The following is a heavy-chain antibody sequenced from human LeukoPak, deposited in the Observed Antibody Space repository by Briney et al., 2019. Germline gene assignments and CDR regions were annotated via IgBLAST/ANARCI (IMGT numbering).Heavy chain of an antibody. V-gene: IGHV1-2*02. Sequence: AAVKVSCKASGYTFTCYYMHWVRQAPGQGLEWMGWINPNSGGTNYAQKFQGRVTMTRDTSISTAYMELSRLRSDDTAVYYCARGGSSGLLGFDYWGQGTLVTVSS. CDR2: INPNSGGT. CDR1: GYTFTCYY. J-gene: IGHJ4*02. D-gene: IGHD6-19*01. CDR3: ARGGSSGLLGFDY.